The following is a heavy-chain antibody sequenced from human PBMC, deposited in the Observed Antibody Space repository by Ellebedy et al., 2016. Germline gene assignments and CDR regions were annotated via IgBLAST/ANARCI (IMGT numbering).Heavy chain of an antibody. J-gene: IGHJ4*02. CDR2: ISFDGSAK. CDR3: AKETSGWRKYFHY. Sequence: GESLKISXAVSEFTFASYGMHWVRQAPGKGLEWVAVISFDGSAKSYADSVKGRFTISRDNSKNTLYLQMNSLRAEDTAVYYCAKETSGWRKYFHYWGQGTLVTVSS. D-gene: IGHD6-19*01. CDR1: EFTFASYG. V-gene: IGHV3-30*18.